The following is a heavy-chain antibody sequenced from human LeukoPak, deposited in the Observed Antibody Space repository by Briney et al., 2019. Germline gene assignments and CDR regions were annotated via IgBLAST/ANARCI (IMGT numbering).Heavy chain of an antibody. D-gene: IGHD2-8*01. CDR3: ARGLIRAPDGFDF. J-gene: IGHJ3*01. CDR2: IGSSSSPI. Sequence: GESLRLSCAASGFIFSTYSMNWVCQAPGKGLEWVSYIGSSSSPIYYADSVRGRFTISRDNAKNSLYLQMNSLRAEDTAVYYCARGLIRAPDGFDFWGQGTMVTVSS. CDR1: GFIFSTYS. V-gene: IGHV3-48*04.